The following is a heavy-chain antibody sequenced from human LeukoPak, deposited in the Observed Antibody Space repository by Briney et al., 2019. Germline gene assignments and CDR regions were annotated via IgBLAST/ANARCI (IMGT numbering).Heavy chain of an antibody. CDR1: GGSISSSSYY. J-gene: IGHJ4*02. CDR2: IYYSGST. Sequence: PSETLSLTCTVSGGSISSSSYYWGWIRQPPGKGLEWIGSIYYSGSTYYNPSLKSRVTIAVDTSKNQFSLKLSSVTAADTAVYYCARAHNWKYGTFDYWGQGTLVTVSS. CDR3: ARAHNWKYGTFDY. V-gene: IGHV4-39*07. D-gene: IGHD1-7*01.